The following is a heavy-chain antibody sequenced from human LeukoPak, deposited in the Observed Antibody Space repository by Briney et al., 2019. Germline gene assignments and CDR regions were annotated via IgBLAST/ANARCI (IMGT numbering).Heavy chain of an antibody. J-gene: IGHJ4*02. V-gene: IGHV3-7*01. CDR1: GFTFSSYW. Sequence: GGSLRLSCAASGFTFSSYWMSWVRQAPGKGLKWVANIKQDGSEKYYVDSVKGRFTISRDNAKNSLYLQMDSLRAEDTAVYYCARDLMIETWELPNPYFDYWGQGTLVTVSS. CDR2: IKQDGSEK. CDR3: ARDLMIETWELPNPYFDY. D-gene: IGHD1-26*01.